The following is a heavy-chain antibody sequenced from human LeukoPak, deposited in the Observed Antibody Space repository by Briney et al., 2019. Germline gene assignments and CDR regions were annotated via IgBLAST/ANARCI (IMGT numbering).Heavy chain of an antibody. V-gene: IGHV1-69*13. J-gene: IGHJ6*02. D-gene: IGHD4-17*01. Sequence: ASVKVSCKASGGTFSSYAISWVRQAPGQGLEWMGGIIPISGTANYAQKFQGRVTITADESTSTAYMELSSLRSEDTAVYYCARDAATVTTYYYYYGMDVWGQGTTVTVSS. CDR2: IIPISGTA. CDR1: GGTFSSYA. CDR3: ARDAATVTTYYYYYGMDV.